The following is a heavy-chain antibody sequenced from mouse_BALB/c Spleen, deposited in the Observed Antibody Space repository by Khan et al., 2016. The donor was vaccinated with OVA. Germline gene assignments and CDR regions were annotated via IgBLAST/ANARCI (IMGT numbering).Heavy chain of an antibody. V-gene: IGHV1S41*01. Sequence: DLVKPGASVKLSCKASGYTFTSYWINWIKQRPGQGLEWIGHISPVSGSTYYNQTFKGKATLTVDTSSSTVSIQLSSLTSEDSAVYFSARSNYYGSDFDAMDYWGQGASVTVSS. D-gene: IGHD1-1*01. CDR3: ARSNYYGSDFDAMDY. CDR2: ISPVSGST. J-gene: IGHJ4*01. CDR1: GYTFTSYW.